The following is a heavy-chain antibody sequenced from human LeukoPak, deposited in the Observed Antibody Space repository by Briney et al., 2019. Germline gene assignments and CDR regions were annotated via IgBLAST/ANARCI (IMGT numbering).Heavy chain of an antibody. Sequence: SETLSLTCAVYGGSSSGYYWSWIRQPPGKGLEWIGEINHSGSTNYNPSLKSRVTISVDTSKNQFSLKLSSVTAADTAVYYCARPQYYYGSEIYYMDVWGKGTTVTVSS. CDR2: INHSGST. J-gene: IGHJ6*03. CDR3: ARPQYYYGSEIYYMDV. CDR1: GGSSSGYY. D-gene: IGHD3-10*01. V-gene: IGHV4-34*01.